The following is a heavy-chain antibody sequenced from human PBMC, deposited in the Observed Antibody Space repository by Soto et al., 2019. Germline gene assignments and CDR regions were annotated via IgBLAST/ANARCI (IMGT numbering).Heavy chain of an antibody. CDR2: ISANNGNT. CDR3: ARDVVRSGYMWVRGYYFDY. J-gene: IGHJ4*02. V-gene: IGHV1-18*01. D-gene: IGHD3-22*01. CDR1: GYTFTTFG. Sequence: ASVKVSCKASGYTFTTFGISWVRQAPGQGLEWVGWISANNGNTKYSQKFQGRVSLTTETSASTAYMELSRLRSDDTAVYYCARDVVRSGYMWVRGYYFDYWGQGTLVTVSS.